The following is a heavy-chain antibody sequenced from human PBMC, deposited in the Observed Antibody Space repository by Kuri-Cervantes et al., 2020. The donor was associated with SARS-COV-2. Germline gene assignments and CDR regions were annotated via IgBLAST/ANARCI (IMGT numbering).Heavy chain of an antibody. CDR1: GFTFSSYG. J-gene: IGHJ5*02. CDR3: ARNSGSSP. Sequence: GESLKISCAASGFTFSSYGMHWVRQAPGKGLEWVAFIRYDGSNKYYMDSLKGRFIISRDNAKNSLYLQMNSLRAEDTAVYYCARNSGSSPWGQGTLVTVSS. CDR2: IRYDGSNK. D-gene: IGHD1-26*01. V-gene: IGHV3-30*02.